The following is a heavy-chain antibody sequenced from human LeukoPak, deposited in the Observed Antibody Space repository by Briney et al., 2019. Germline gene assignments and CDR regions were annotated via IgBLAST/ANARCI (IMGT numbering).Heavy chain of an antibody. CDR1: GFTFSNSW. D-gene: IGHD2/OR15-2a*01. Sequence: GGSLRLSCATSGFTFSNSWMSWVRQAPGIGLEWVANIKPDGSGTTYVDSVKGRFTISRDNGKNSLDLQMNSLRADDTAVYHCASLLNRAFNIWGQGTLVIVSS. J-gene: IGHJ3*02. V-gene: IGHV3-7*05. CDR2: IKPDGSGT. CDR3: ASLLNRAFNI.